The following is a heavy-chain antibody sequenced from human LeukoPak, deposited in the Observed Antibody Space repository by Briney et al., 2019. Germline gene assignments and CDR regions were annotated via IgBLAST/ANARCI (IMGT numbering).Heavy chain of an antibody. CDR2: ISSSSSTI. CDR1: GFTFSSYS. CDR3: ALTPDYYGSGSFDY. D-gene: IGHD3-10*01. Sequence: GGSLRLSCAASGFTFSSYSMNWVRQAPGKGLEWVSYISSSSSTIYYADSVKGRFTISRDNAKNSLYLQMNSLRAGDTAVYYCALTPDYYGSGSFDYWGQGTLVTVSS. J-gene: IGHJ4*02. V-gene: IGHV3-48*01.